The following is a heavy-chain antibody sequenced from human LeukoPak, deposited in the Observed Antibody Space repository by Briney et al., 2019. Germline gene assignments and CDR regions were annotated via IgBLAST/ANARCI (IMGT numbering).Heavy chain of an antibody. J-gene: IGHJ4*02. CDR2: ISSSSSTI. CDR1: GFTFSSYS. D-gene: IGHD6-6*01. CDR3: ARGIAARSVDY. V-gene: IGHV3-48*04. Sequence: GGSLRLSCAASGFTFSSYSMSWVRQAPGKGLEWVSYISSSSSTIYYADSVKGRFTISRDNAKNSLYLQMNSLRAEDTAVYYCARGIAARSVDYWGQGTLVTVSS.